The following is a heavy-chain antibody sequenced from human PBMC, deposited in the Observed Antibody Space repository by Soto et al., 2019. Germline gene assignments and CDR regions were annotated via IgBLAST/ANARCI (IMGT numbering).Heavy chain of an antibody. J-gene: IGHJ6*02. CDR3: ARDTGVLWFGESNPLYGMAV. D-gene: IGHD3-10*01. CDR2: INPSGGST. V-gene: IGHV1-46*01. CDR1: GYTFTSYY. Sequence: QVQLVQSGAEVKKPGASVKVSCKASGYTFTSYYMHWVRQAPGQGLEWMGIINPSGGSTSYAQKIQGRVTMTRDTSTSTVYMELSSLRSEDTAVYYCARDTGVLWFGESNPLYGMAVWGQGTTVTVSS.